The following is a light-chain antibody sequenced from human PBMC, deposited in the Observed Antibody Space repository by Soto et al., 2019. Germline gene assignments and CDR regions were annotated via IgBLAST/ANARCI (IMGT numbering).Light chain of an antibody. V-gene: IGKV1-13*02. CDR2: DVS. CDR3: QQFNSYPIT. Sequence: AIQLTQSPSSLSASVGDRVTITCRASQDIRGALAWYQQKPGKAPKILLYDVSTLESGVPSRFSGSGSGTDFTLTISSLQHVDFATYYCQQFNSYPITFGQGTRLEIK. J-gene: IGKJ5*01. CDR1: QDIRGA.